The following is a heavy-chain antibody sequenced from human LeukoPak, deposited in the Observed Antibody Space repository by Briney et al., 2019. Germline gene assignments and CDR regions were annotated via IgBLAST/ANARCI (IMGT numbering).Heavy chain of an antibody. D-gene: IGHD3-3*01. Sequence: GGSLRLSCAASGFSFSFYWMHWVRQAPGKGPVWVSRIKTDGSIADYADSVKGRFTISRDNAKNSLYLQMNSLRAEDTAVYYCASSITIFGVVDDYWGQGTLVTVSS. V-gene: IGHV3-74*01. CDR1: GFSFSFYW. J-gene: IGHJ4*02. CDR3: ASSITIFGVVDDY. CDR2: IKTDGSIA.